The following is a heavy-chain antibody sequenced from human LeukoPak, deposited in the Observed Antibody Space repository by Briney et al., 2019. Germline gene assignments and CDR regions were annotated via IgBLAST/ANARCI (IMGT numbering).Heavy chain of an antibody. V-gene: IGHV1-69*04. D-gene: IGHD6-13*01. CDR3: ARDILAAAAYNWFDP. J-gene: IGHJ5*02. CDR1: GYTFTGYY. Sequence: GASVKVSCKASGYTFTGYYMHWVRQAPGQGLEWMGRIIPILGIANYAQKFQGRVTITADKSTSTAYMELSSLRSEDTAVYYCARDILAAAAYNWFDPWGQGTLVTVSS. CDR2: IIPILGIA.